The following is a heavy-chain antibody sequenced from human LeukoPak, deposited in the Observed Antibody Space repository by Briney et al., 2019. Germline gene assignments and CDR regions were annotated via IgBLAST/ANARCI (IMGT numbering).Heavy chain of an antibody. V-gene: IGHV1-46*01. CDR1: GYTFTSYY. Sequence: EASVKVSCKASGYTFTSYYMHWVRQAPGQGLEWMGIIIPSGGSTSYAQKFQGRVTMTRDTSTCTVYMELSSLRSEDTAVYYCARWWDDGSGYSYLYGMDVWGQGTTVTVSS. D-gene: IGHD3-22*01. CDR2: IIPSGGST. J-gene: IGHJ6*02. CDR3: ARWWDDGSGYSYLYGMDV.